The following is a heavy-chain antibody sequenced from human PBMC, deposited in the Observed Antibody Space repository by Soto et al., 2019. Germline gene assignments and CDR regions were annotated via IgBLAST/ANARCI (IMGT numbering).Heavy chain of an antibody. D-gene: IGHD3-3*01. V-gene: IGHV1-69*12. CDR3: VIFWSGHVYYYCGMDV. Sequence: QVQLVQSGAEVKKPGSSVKVSCKASGGTFSSYAISWVRQAPGQGLEWMGGIIPIFGTANYVQKLQGRVTSTAEESTITAYMELSSLRSEDTAVYYCVIFWSGHVYYYCGMDVWGQGTTVTVSS. J-gene: IGHJ6*02. CDR2: IIPIFGTA. CDR1: GGTFSSYA.